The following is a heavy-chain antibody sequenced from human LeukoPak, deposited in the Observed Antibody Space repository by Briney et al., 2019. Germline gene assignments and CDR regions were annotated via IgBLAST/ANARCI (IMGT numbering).Heavy chain of an antibody. CDR1: GYTFTSYG. Sequence: ASVNVSCKASGYTFTSYGISWVRQAPGQGLEWMGWISAYNGKTNYLQKLQGRVTMTTDTSTSTAYMELRSLRSDDTAVYYCAGDSGIDLKVVAANYYMDVWGKGTTVTVSS. J-gene: IGHJ6*03. CDR3: AGDSGIDLKVVAANYYMDV. D-gene: IGHD2-15*01. V-gene: IGHV1-18*01. CDR2: ISAYNGKT.